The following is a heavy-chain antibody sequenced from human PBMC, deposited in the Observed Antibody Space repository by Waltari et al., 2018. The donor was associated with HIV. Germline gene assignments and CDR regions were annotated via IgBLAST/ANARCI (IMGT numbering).Heavy chain of an antibody. D-gene: IGHD3-22*01. J-gene: IGHJ6*02. CDR1: GFSFNRYS. Sequence: VQLVVSGGGVVQPGGSLRVSCEASGFSFNRYSLHWVRRAPGKGLEWVAVMEHERRKEYYADSGKGRFTISRENSTNTLYLEMNSLRVEDMAVYFCARSWYYDSSPYGMDIWGQGTTVTVSS. CDR3: ARSWYYDSSPYGMDI. CDR2: MEHERRKE. V-gene: IGHV3-30*01.